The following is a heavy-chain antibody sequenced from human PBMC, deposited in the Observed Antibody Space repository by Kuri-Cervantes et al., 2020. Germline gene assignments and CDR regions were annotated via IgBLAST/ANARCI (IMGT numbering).Heavy chain of an antibody. D-gene: IGHD6-19*01. CDR3: ARDGDSSGWDFDY. J-gene: IGHJ4*02. Sequence: GESLKISCAASGFTFSSYAMHWVRQAPGKGLEWVSSIGTSRNYIYYADSVKGRFTISRDNTKNSLYLQMNSLRAEDSAVYYCARDGDSSGWDFDYWGQGTLVTVSS. V-gene: IGHV3-21*01. CDR2: IGTSRNYI. CDR1: GFTFSSYA.